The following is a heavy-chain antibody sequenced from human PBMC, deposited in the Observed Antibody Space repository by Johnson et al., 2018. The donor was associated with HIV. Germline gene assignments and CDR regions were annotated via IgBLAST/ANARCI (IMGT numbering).Heavy chain of an antibody. J-gene: IGHJ3*02. D-gene: IGHD3-16*01. V-gene: IGHV3-11*04. CDR3: ARDQDWGYYDTTAFDI. Sequence: QMLLVESGGVVVQPGGSLRLSCAASGFTFSDYYMSWIRQAPGKGLEWVSYISSSGSTIYYADSVKGRFTISRDNAKNSLYLQMNSLRAEDTAVYYCARDQDWGYYDTTAFDIWGQRTMVTVSS. CDR2: ISSSGSTI. CDR1: GFTFSDYY.